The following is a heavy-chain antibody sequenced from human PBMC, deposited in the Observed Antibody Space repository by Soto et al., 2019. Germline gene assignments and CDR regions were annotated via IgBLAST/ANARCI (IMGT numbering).Heavy chain of an antibody. CDR2: IYDGGSK. Sequence: GGSLRLSCAASGFTVSSNYMSWVRQAPGKGLEWAVVIYDGGSKYYADSVKGRFTISRDNSKNTLYLQMNSLRAEDTAVYYCARSLSLYDFWSGYYMDPYFDYWGQGTLVTVSS. CDR1: GFTVSSNY. J-gene: IGHJ4*02. D-gene: IGHD3-3*01. V-gene: IGHV3-66*02. CDR3: ARSLSLYDFWSGYYMDPYFDY.